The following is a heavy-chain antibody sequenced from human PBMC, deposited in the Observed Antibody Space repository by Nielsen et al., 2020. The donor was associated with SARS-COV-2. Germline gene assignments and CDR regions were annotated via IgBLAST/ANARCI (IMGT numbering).Heavy chain of an antibody. Sequence: SETLSLTCTVSGGSISSYYWSWIRQPPGKGLEWIGEINHSGSTNYNPSLKSRVTISVDTSKNQFSLKLSSVTAADTAVYYCASRYYYDSSDYWGQGTLVTVSS. V-gene: IGHV4-34*01. D-gene: IGHD3-22*01. J-gene: IGHJ4*02. CDR1: GGSISSYY. CDR3: ASRYYYDSSDY. CDR2: INHSGST.